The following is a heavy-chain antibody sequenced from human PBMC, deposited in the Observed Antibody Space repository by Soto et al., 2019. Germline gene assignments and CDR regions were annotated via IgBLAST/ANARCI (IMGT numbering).Heavy chain of an antibody. CDR2: IYYSGST. CDR3: ARAGLRYDAFDI. V-gene: IGHV4-59*01. J-gene: IGHJ3*02. CDR1: GGSISSYY. Sequence: SETLSLTCTVSGGSISSYYWSWIRQPPGKGLEWIGYIYYSGSTNYNPSLKSRVTISVDTSKNQFSLKLSSVTAADTAVYYCARAGLRYDAFDIWGQGTMVTVSS. D-gene: IGHD4-17*01.